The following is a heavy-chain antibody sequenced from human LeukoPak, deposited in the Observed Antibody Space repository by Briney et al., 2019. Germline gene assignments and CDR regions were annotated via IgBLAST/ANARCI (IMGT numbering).Heavy chain of an antibody. D-gene: IGHD3-10*01. Sequence: GGSLRLSCVASGLIFSSHAMSWVRQAPGKGLEWVSVISGSGESTHYADSVKGRFTISRDNAKNSLYLQMNSLRAEDTAVYYCARGPAMVRGVRSDYWGQGTLVTVSS. CDR3: ARGPAMVRGVRSDY. CDR2: ISGSGEST. V-gene: IGHV3-23*01. J-gene: IGHJ4*02. CDR1: GLIFSSHA.